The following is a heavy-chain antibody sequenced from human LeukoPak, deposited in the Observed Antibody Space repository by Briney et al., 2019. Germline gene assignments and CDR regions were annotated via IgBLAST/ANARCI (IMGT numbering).Heavy chain of an antibody. CDR2: ISGSGGST. Sequence: GGSLSLSCADSAFTFSSTGMNRVRQAPGKGLEWVSGISGSGGSTYYADSVKGRFTISRDNSKDTLYLQMSSLRGEDTPLYYCAKRSYDSSPYTDYWGQGTLVTVSS. CDR3: AKRSYDSSPYTDY. D-gene: IGHD3-22*01. CDR1: AFTFSSTG. V-gene: IGHV3-23*01. J-gene: IGHJ4*02.